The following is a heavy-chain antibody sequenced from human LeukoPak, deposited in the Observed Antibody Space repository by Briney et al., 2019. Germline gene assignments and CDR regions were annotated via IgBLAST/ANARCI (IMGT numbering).Heavy chain of an antibody. CDR2: IWFDGSSK. CDR3: ARDFLEYVYGQSAYFDS. V-gene: IGHV3-33*01. Sequence: PGGSLRLSCAASGFTFSNYGMHWVRQAPGKGLEWVAVIWFDGSSKYYADSVKGRFTISRDNSKNTVYLQMSRLRAVDTAVYFCARDFLEYVYGQSAYFDSWGQGTLVTVSS. D-gene: IGHD3-10*01. CDR1: GFTFSNYG. J-gene: IGHJ4*02.